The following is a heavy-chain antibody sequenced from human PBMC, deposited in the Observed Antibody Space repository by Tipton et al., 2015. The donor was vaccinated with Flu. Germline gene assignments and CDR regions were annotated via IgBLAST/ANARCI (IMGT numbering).Heavy chain of an antibody. Sequence: LACTVSGGSISSYYWSWIRQPPGKGLEWIGYIYYSGSTNYNPSLKSRVTISADTSNNQFSLKLSSVTAADTAVYYGARGACSSTSCLDYWGQGTLVTVSS. CDR1: GGSISSYY. J-gene: IGHJ4*02. CDR3: ARGACSSTSCLDY. V-gene: IGHV4-59*01. CDR2: IYYSGST. D-gene: IGHD2-2*01.